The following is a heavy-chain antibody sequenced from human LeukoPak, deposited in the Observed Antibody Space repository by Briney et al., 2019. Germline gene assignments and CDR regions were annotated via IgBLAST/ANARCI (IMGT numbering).Heavy chain of an antibody. V-gene: IGHV3-30-3*01. D-gene: IGHD3-10*01. CDR2: ISYDGSNK. CDR3: ARDPSGSAYYSDY. Sequence: PGGSLRLSCAASGFTFSSYAMHWVRQAPGKGLEWVAVISYDGSNKYYADSVKGRFTISRDNSKNTLYLQMNSLRAEDTAVYYCARDPSGSAYYSDYWGQGTLVTVSS. J-gene: IGHJ4*02. CDR1: GFTFSSYA.